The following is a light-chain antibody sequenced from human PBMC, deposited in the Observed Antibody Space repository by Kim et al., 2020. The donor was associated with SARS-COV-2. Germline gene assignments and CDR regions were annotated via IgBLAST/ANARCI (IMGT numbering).Light chain of an antibody. CDR2: GKN. V-gene: IGLV3-19*01. CDR1: SLRSYY. J-gene: IGLJ2*01. CDR3: NSRDSNHNVV. Sequence: SSELTQDPAVSVALGQTVRITCQGDSLRSYYATWYQQKPGQAPILVIYGKNNRPSGIPDRFSGSSSGNPASLTITGPQAGDEADYYCNSRDSNHNVVFGG.